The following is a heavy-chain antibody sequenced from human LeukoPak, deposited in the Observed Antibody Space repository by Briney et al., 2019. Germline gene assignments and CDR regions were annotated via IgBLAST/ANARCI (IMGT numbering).Heavy chain of an antibody. CDR3: ARDQEGFDY. Sequence: ASVKVSCKASGYTFTSNYIHWVQQAPGQGLEWMGMIYPRDGSTSYAQKFQGRVTVTRDTSTSTVHMELSGLRSEDTAVYYCARDQEGFDYWGQGTLVTVSS. CDR2: IYPRDGST. V-gene: IGHV1-46*01. CDR1: GYTFTSNY. J-gene: IGHJ4*02.